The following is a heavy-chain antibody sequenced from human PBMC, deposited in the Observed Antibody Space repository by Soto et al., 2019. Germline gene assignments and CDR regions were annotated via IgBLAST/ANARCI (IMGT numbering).Heavy chain of an antibody. Sequence: SETLSLTCTVSGGSISSSSYYWGWIRQPPGKGLEWIGYIYYSGSPYYNPSLKSRVTISVDTTKNQFSLKLSSVTAADTAVYYCAVPAASVAGASGSYYYYGMDVWGQGTTVTVSS. CDR3: AVPAASVAGASGSYYYYGMDV. CDR1: GGSISSSSYY. D-gene: IGHD6-19*01. J-gene: IGHJ6*02. CDR2: IYYSGSP. V-gene: IGHV4-39*01.